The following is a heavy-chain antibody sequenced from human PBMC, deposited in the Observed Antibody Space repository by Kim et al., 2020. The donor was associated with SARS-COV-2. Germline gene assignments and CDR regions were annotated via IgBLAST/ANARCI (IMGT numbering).Heavy chain of an antibody. J-gene: IGHJ4*02. Sequence: GGSLRLSCAASGFTFNNHAIHWVRQAPGKGLEWVAGISCDETYKNYAESVKGRFTISRDNSKNTVDLQMNSLRVEDTAVYYCARASEQSFDYRGKGTLVSASS. CDR1: GFTFNNHA. D-gene: IGHD1-26*01. CDR3: ARASEQSFDY. V-gene: IGHV3-30*03. CDR2: ISCDETYK.